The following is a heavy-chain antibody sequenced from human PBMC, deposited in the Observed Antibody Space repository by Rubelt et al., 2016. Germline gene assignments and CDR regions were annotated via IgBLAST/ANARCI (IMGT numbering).Heavy chain of an antibody. CDR3: ARDQGKTGTTSSQLDY. Sequence: ESGGGLVQPGGSLRLSCAASGFTFSSYWMSWVRQAPGKGLEWVANIRQDGGEKYYVDSVKGRFTISRDNAKNSLFLQMNSLRAEDTAVYYCARDQGKTGTTSSQLDYWGQGTIVTVCS. CDR2: IRQDGGEK. D-gene: IGHD1-7*01. V-gene: IGHV3-7*04. J-gene: IGHJ4*02. CDR1: GFTFSSYW.